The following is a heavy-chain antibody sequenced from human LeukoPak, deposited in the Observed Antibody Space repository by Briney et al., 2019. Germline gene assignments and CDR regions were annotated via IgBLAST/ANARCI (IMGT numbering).Heavy chain of an antibody. CDR2: IHCGDSNT. Sequence: GESLKISCKASGYSFTNYWIGWVGQMPGKGPEWMGIIHCGDSNTRYSPTFQGQVTISADKSISTAYLQWSSLKASDTAMYYCARFPPGYYGMDLWGQGTTVTVS. CDR1: GYSFTNYW. J-gene: IGHJ6*02. V-gene: IGHV5-51*01. CDR3: ARFPPGYYGMDL.